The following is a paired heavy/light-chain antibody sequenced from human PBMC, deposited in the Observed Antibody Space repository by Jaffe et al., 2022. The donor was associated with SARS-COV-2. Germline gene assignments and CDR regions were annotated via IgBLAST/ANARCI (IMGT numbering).Light chain of an antibody. CDR3: QQYETSRIT. CDR1: QSVTSNF. J-gene: IGKJ5*01. Sequence: EIVLTQSPGTLSLSPGERATLSCRASQSVTSNFLGWYQQKPGQAPRLLIYSASSRAVGIPDRFSGSGSGTDFTLTISRLEPEDFAVYYCQQYETSRITFGQGTRLDIK. V-gene: IGKV3-20*01. CDR2: SAS.
Heavy chain of an antibody. Sequence: QVQLQESGPGLVKPSETLSLTCTVSGYSISSGSYWGWIRQPPGKGLEWIGSTYYSGSTYYNPSLKRRVTISVDTSKNQFSLKLSSVTAADTAIYYCATDPNIYYFLLWGQGTLVTVSS. D-gene: IGHD1-26*01. V-gene: IGHV4-38-2*02. J-gene: IGHJ4*02. CDR3: ATDPNIYYFLL. CDR2: TYYSGST. CDR1: GYSISSGSY.